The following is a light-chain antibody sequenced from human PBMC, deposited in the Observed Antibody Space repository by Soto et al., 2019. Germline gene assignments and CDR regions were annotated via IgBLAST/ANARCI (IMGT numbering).Light chain of an antibody. V-gene: IGKV3-15*01. CDR1: QSVSGN. Sequence: EIVMTQSPATLSVSPGERATLSCRASQSVSGNLAWYQQKPGQAPRLLIYGASTRATGIPARFSGSGSGTELPLTISSLQSEDFAFYYCQQYNNWSPWTFGQGTKVEIK. CDR2: GAS. CDR3: QQYNNWSPWT. J-gene: IGKJ1*01.